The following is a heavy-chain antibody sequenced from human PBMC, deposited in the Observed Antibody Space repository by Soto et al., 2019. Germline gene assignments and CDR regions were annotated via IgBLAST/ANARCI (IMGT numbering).Heavy chain of an antibody. J-gene: IGHJ4*02. V-gene: IGHV1-3*01. CDR1: GYTFTSYA. D-gene: IGHD2-15*01. Sequence: QVQLVQSGAEVKKPGASVKVSCKSSGYTFTSYAMHWVRQAPGQRLEWMGWINAGNGNTKYSQKFQGRVTITRDPSARPAYLDLSSLRSEDTAVYYCARDLGGWPDYWGQGTLVTVSS. CDR3: ARDLGGWPDY. CDR2: INAGNGNT.